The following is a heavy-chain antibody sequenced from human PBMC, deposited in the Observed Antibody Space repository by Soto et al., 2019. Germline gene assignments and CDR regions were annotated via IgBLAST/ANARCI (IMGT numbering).Heavy chain of an antibody. CDR2: FDPEDGET. Sequence: GASVKVSSKVSGYTLTELSMHSVRQSPGKGLEWMGGFDPEDGETIYAQKFQGRVTMTEDTSTDTAYMELSSLRSEDTAVYYCATGTVTARYGMDVWGQGTTVTVYS. D-gene: IGHD2-2*01. V-gene: IGHV1-24*01. CDR1: GYTLTELS. J-gene: IGHJ6*02. CDR3: ATGTVTARYGMDV.